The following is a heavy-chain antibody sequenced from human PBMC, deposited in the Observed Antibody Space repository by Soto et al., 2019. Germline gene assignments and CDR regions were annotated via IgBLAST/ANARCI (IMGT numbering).Heavy chain of an antibody. Sequence: SETLSLTCTVSGSVITTYYWSWLRQSPGKGLEWIGHIYDTGSTTYNPSLKSRVTISVDTSNKQFSLRLTSVTAADTAVYYCARCPIDHNWFDPWGQGTLVTVSS. CDR2: IYDTGST. CDR1: GSVITTYY. CDR3: ARCPIDHNWFDP. V-gene: IGHV4-59*01. D-gene: IGHD3-9*01. J-gene: IGHJ5*02.